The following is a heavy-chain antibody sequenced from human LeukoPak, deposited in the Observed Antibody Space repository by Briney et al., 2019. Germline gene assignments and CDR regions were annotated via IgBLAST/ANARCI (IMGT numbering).Heavy chain of an antibody. V-gene: IGHV3-23*01. CDR1: GFTFSSYA. D-gene: IGHD2-2*01. J-gene: IGHJ4*02. CDR3: AKERVYISSTSCFDY. CDR2: ISGSGGST. Sequence: GGSLRLSCAASGFTFSSYAMSWVRQAPGKGLEWVSAISGSGGSTYYADSVKGRFTISRDNSKNTLYLQMNGLRAEDAAVYYCAKERVYISSTSCFDYWGQGTLVTVSS.